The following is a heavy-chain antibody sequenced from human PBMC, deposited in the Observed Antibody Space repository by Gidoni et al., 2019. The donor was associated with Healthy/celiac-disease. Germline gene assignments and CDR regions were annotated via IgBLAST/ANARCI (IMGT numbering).Heavy chain of an antibody. Sequence: GLLKPSETLSLTCAVYGGSFSGYYWSWIRQPPGKGLEWIGEINHSGSTNYNPSLKSRVTISVDTSKNQFSLKLSSVTAADTAVYYCARVGWEYGGFDYWGQGTLVTVSS. J-gene: IGHJ4*02. V-gene: IGHV4-34*01. CDR2: INHSGST. D-gene: IGHD1-26*01. CDR3: ARVGWEYGGFDY. CDR1: GGSFSGYY.